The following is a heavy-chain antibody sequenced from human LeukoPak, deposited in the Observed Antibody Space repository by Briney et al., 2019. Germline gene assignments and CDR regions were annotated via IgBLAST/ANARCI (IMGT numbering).Heavy chain of an antibody. CDR2: IYYSGST. J-gene: IGHJ5*02. V-gene: IGHV4-39*07. CDR1: GGSIGISSYY. D-gene: IGHD5-24*01. CDR3: ASLQGGPLGWFDP. Sequence: SETLSLTCSVSGGSIGISSYYWGWIRQPPGKGLEWIGNIYYSGSTYYNPSLKSRVTISVDTSKNQFSLKLSSVTAADTAVYYCASLQGGPLGWFDPWGQGTLVTVSS.